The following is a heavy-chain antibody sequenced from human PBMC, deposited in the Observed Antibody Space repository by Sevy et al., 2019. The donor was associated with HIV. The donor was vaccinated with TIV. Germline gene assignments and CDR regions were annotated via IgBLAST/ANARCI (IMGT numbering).Heavy chain of an antibody. V-gene: IGHV3-49*04. J-gene: IGHJ4*02. D-gene: IGHD6-13*01. Sequence: GSLRLSCTASGFTFGDYCMSWVRQAPGKGLEWVAFLKSDVYGGTVDHAASVRGRFVISRDDSKTIAYLQMNDLKTEDTGVYYCTRWKAAQSMFDYWGQGALVTVSS. CDR1: GFTFGDYC. CDR2: LKSDVYGGTV. CDR3: TRWKAAQSMFDY.